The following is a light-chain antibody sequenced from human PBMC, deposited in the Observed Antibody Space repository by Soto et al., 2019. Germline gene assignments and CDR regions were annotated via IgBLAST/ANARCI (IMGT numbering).Light chain of an antibody. Sequence: QSALTQPPSASGSPGQSVTISCTGTSSDIGGFSSVSWYQQHPGKAPKLIIYEVSKRPSGVPDRFSGSRSGNTASLIISGLQAEDEAEYFCNSYGGSNNFDVFFGGGTKVTVL. CDR3: NSYGGSNNFDVF. CDR1: SSDIGGFSS. V-gene: IGLV2-8*01. J-gene: IGLJ2*01. CDR2: EVS.